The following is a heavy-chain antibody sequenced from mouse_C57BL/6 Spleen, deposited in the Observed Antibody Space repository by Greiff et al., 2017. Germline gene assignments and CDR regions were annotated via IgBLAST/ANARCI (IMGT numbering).Heavy chain of an antibody. CDR1: GYTFTGYW. V-gene: IGHV1-9*01. Sequence: QVQLQQSGAELMKPGASVKLSCKATGYTFTGYWLEWVKQRPGHGLEWIGEILPGSGSTNYNEKFKGKATFTADTSSNTAYMQLSSLTTEDSAIYYCARRAIYYGNYSYAMDYWGQGTSVTVSS. J-gene: IGHJ4*01. D-gene: IGHD2-1*01. CDR2: ILPGSGST. CDR3: ARRAIYYGNYSYAMDY.